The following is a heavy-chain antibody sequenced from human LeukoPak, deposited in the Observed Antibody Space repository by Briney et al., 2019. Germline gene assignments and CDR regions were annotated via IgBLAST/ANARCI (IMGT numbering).Heavy chain of an antibody. V-gene: IGHV3-21*01. CDR1: GFTFTNYV. CDR2: IRSSTSYI. CDR3: ARENWNGALDY. J-gene: IGHJ4*02. Sequence: PGGSLRLSCAASGFTFTNYVMNWVRQAPGKGLEWVSSIRSSTSYIYYADSVKGRFTISRDNAKTLLYLQLNSLRAEDTAVYYCARENWNGALDYWGQGTLVTVSS. D-gene: IGHD1-1*01.